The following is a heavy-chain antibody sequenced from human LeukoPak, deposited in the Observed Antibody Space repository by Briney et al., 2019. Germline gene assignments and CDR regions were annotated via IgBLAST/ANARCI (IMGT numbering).Heavy chain of an antibody. CDR2: IYYSGIT. J-gene: IGHJ6*02. V-gene: IGHV4-39*01. CDR1: GDSISTTNYY. D-gene: IGHD3-10*01. CDR3: ARASIYYYYGMDV. Sequence: SETLSLTCAVSGDSISTTNYYWGWIRQPPGKGLEWIGIIYYSGITHYNPSLKSRVTILVDTSKNQFSLKLSSVTDADTAVYYCARASIYYYYGMDVWGQGTTVTVSS.